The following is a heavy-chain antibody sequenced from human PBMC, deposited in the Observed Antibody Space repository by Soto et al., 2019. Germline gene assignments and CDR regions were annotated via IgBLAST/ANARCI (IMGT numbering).Heavy chain of an antibody. D-gene: IGHD1-26*01. V-gene: IGHV3-33*01. Sequence: PGGSLRLSFSASGLSFSRYGMHWVRQAPGKGLEWVAVIWYDGSNKYYADSVKGRFTISRDNSKNTLYLQMNSLRAEDTAVYYGARPERPYSGRYYVYYWGQGNLVTVSS. CDR2: IWYDGSNK. CDR3: ARPERPYSGRYYVYY. J-gene: IGHJ4*02. CDR1: GLSFSRYG.